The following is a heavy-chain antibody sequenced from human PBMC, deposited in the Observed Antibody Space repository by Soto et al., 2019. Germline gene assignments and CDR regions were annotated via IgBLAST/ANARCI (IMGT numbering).Heavy chain of an antibody. CDR1: GFTFTRYS. Sequence: GGSLRLSCAASGFTFTRYSMNWVRQAPGKGLEWVSSISSTTNYIYYGDSMKGRFTISRDNTRNSLYLNMDSLRVGDTATYYCVRGTPTPGLDIWGRGTTVTVSS. D-gene: IGHD1-1*01. J-gene: IGHJ6*02. CDR3: VRGTPTPGLDI. V-gene: IGHV3-21*04. CDR2: ISSTTNYI.